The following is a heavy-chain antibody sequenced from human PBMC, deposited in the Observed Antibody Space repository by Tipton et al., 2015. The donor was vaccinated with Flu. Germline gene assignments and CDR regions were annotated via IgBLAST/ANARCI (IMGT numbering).Heavy chain of an antibody. V-gene: IGHV3-30*18. CDR2: ISYDGSNK. J-gene: IGHJ4*02. D-gene: IGHD6-6*01. CDR3: AKALGWAEYSSSSGNY. CDR1: GFTFSSYG. Sequence: QVQLVRSGGGVVQPGRFLRLSCAASGFTFSSYGMHWVRQAPGKGLEWVAVISYDGSNKYYADSVKGRFTISRDNSKNTLYLQMNSLRAEDTAGYYCAKALGWAEYSSSSGNYWGQGTLVTVSP.